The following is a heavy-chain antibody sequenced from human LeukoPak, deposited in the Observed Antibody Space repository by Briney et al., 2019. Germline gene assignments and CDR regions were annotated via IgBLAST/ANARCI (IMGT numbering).Heavy chain of an antibody. V-gene: IGHV1-18*01. CDR3: ARDVARPYFDTSGYYPYYFDY. CDR2: ISAYNGNT. D-gene: IGHD3-22*01. CDR1: GYIFTSYG. Sequence: GASVKVSCKASGYIFTSYGISRLRQAPGQGLEWMGWISAYNGNTNYTQKLQGRVTMTTDTSTSTAYMELRSLRSDDTAVYYCARDVARPYFDTSGYYPYYFDYWGQGTLVTVSS. J-gene: IGHJ4*02.